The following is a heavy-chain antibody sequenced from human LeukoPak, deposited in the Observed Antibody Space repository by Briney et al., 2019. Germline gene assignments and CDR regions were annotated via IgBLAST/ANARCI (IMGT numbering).Heavy chain of an antibody. CDR1: GFTFSTYT. CDR3: AASGMTTVTFFDY. V-gene: IGHV4-59*04. J-gene: IGHJ4*02. Sequence: PGGSLRLSCAASGFTFSTYTMNWIRQPPGMGLEWIGTIYSYSGSTYYNPSLKSRVTISVDTSKNQFSLKLTSVTAADTAVYYCAASGMTTVTFFDYWGQGTLVTVSS. CDR2: IYSYSGST. D-gene: IGHD4-17*01.